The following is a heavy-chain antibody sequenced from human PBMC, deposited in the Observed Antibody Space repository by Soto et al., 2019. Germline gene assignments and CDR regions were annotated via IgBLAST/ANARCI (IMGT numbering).Heavy chain of an antibody. CDR2: ISGSGGST. V-gene: IGHV3-23*01. D-gene: IGHD2-2*01. Sequence: PGGSLRLSCAASGFTFSSYAMSWVRQAPGKGLGWVSAISGSGGSTYYADSVKGRFTISRDNSKNTLYLQMNSLRAEDTAVYYCAKDFGYCSSTSCYPIFDYWGQGTLVTVSS. CDR1: GFTFSSYA. CDR3: AKDFGYCSSTSCYPIFDY. J-gene: IGHJ4*02.